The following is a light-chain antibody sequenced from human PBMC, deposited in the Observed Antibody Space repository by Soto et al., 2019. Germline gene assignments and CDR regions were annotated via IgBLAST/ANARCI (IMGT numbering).Light chain of an antibody. CDR3: QHYAAAPIT. V-gene: IGKV3-20*01. CDR1: QSVGGN. Sequence: TVLTQSPVTLSLSPGERATLSCRASQSVGGNVAWYQQKPGQAPKLLISGASSRAPGIPDRFSGSGFGADFTLSISRLEPEDFALYYCQHYAAAPITFGQGTRLDI. J-gene: IGKJ5*01. CDR2: GAS.